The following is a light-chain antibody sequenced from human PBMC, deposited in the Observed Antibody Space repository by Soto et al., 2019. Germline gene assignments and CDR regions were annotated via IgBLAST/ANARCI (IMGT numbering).Light chain of an antibody. CDR3: QQYYSYPFT. CDR1: QGISSY. V-gene: IGKV1-8*01. J-gene: IGKJ4*01. Sequence: AIRMTQSPSSLSASTGDRVTITCRASQGISSYLAWYQQEVGKAPKLLIYAASTLQSGVPSRFSGSGSGTDFTLTIGCLQSEDFATYYCQQYYSYPFTVGGGTKVEIK. CDR2: AAS.